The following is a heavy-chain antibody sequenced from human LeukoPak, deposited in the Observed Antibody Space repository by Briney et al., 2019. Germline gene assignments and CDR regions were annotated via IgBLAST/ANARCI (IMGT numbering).Heavy chain of an antibody. D-gene: IGHD2-2*01. J-gene: IGHJ4*02. CDR3: AREEYQLLWRSYFDY. CDR2: ISYDGSNK. CDR1: GFTFSSYA. V-gene: IGHV3-30-3*01. Sequence: GGSLRLSCAASGFTFSSYAMHWVRQAPGKGLERVAVISYDGSNKYYADSVKGRFTISRDNSKNTLYLQMNSLRAEDTAVYYCAREEYQLLWRSYFDYWGQGTLVTVSS.